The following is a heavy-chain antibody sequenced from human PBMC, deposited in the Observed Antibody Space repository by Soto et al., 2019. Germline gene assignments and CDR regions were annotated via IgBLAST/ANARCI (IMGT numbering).Heavy chain of an antibody. Sequence: EVQLLESGGGLVQPGGSLRLSCAASGITFSNYVMNWVRQAPGKGLEWVSGIGGSGTNTYYADSVKGRFTISRDNSKNTLYLQMNSLRDEDTAVYYCATPILYYDILTGIAHWGLGTLVTVSS. J-gene: IGHJ4*02. V-gene: IGHV3-23*01. D-gene: IGHD3-9*01. CDR1: GITFSNYV. CDR2: IGGSGTNT. CDR3: ATPILYYDILTGIAH.